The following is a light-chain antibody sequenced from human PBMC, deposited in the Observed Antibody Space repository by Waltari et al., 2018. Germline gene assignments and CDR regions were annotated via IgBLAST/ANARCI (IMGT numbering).Light chain of an antibody. Sequence: SYELTQPPSGSVSPGQTASITCSGDKLGGTYTCWYQQKPAQSPPMIIWQDKKRPPGIPERFSASNTGNTATLTISGTQAIDEADYYCQAWASGSVVFGGGTKLTVL. CDR2: QDK. J-gene: IGLJ2*01. CDR3: QAWASGSVV. V-gene: IGLV3-1*01. CDR1: KLGGTY.